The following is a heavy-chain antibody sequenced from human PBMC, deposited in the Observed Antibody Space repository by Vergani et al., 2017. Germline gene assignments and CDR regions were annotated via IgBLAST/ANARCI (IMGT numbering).Heavy chain of an antibody. CDR3: ARAGGAAARDLDY. CDR1: GYTFTSYA. CDR2: INAGNGNT. D-gene: IGHD6-13*01. V-gene: IGHV1-3*01. J-gene: IGHJ4*02. Sequence: QVRLVQSGAEVKKPGASVKVSCKASGYTFTSYALHWVRQAPGQRLEWMGWINAGNGNTKYSQKFQGRVTITRDTSASTAYMELSSLRSEDTAVYYCARAGGAAARDLDYWGQGTLVTVSS.